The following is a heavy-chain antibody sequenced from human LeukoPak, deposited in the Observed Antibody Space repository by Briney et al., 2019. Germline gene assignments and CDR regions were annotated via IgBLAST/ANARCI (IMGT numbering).Heavy chain of an antibody. Sequence: GGSLRLSCAASGFTFSNYWMSWVRQAPGKGLEWVANIKQDGSEKYYVDSVKGRFTISRDNAKNSLYLQMNSLRAEDTAVYYCAREEDYGGNSWFDYWGQGTLVTVSS. CDR2: IKQDGSEK. D-gene: IGHD4-23*01. J-gene: IGHJ4*02. CDR1: GFTFSNYW. CDR3: AREEDYGGNSWFDY. V-gene: IGHV3-7*01.